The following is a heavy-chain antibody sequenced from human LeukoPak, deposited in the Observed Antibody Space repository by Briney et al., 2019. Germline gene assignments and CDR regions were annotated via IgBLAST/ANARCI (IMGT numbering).Heavy chain of an antibody. Sequence: GGSLRHSCAASGFTFSDYYMSWIRQAPGKGLEWVSYISSSGSTIYYADSVKGRFTISRDNAKNSLYLQMNSLRAEDTAVYYCARDTPYCSSTSCPEAYYYYGMDVWGQGTTVTVSS. J-gene: IGHJ6*02. CDR1: GFTFSDYY. V-gene: IGHV3-11*01. CDR2: ISSSGSTI. D-gene: IGHD2-2*01. CDR3: ARDTPYCSSTSCPEAYYYYGMDV.